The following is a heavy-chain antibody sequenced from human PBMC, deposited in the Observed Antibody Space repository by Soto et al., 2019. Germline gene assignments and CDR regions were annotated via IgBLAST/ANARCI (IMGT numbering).Heavy chain of an antibody. CDR1: GFTFSSYA. D-gene: IGHD3-10*01. CDR2: ISGSSVST. Sequence: EVQLLESGGGLVQPGGSLRLSCAASGFTFSSYALGWVRQAPGRGLECVSAISGSSVSTFYADSVKGRFTISRDTSKNTLYLQMNTLTAEDTAVYYCAKDHRIWGRLVEYMDVWGQGTTVTVSS. CDR3: AKDHRIWGRLVEYMDV. J-gene: IGHJ6*02. V-gene: IGHV3-23*01.